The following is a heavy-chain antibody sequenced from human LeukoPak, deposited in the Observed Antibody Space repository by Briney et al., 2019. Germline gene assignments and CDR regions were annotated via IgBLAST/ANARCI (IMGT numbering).Heavy chain of an antibody. V-gene: IGHV3-48*03. CDR2: ISSGESSI. Sequence: GGSPRLSCAASGFTFRSYEMTWVRQAPGKGLEWVAHISSGESSIYYAESLQGRFTISRDNAKKSLYLQMESLRAEDTAVYYCARVLSTGWLYFDYWGQGTLVTVSS. J-gene: IGHJ4*02. D-gene: IGHD6-19*01. CDR1: GFTFRSYE. CDR3: ARVLSTGWLYFDY.